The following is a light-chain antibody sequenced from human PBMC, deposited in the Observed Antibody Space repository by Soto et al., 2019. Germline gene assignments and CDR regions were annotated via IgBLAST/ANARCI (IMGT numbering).Light chain of an antibody. CDR3: HVWDSAGDHPEV. V-gene: IGLV3-21*02. Sequence: SYELTQPPSVSVAPGQTARITCEANNIGSKNVHWYQQKPGQAPVLVVYDDSDRPSGIPERFSGSNSGNTATLTISRVEGGDEADYYCHVWDSAGDHPEVFGGGTKVTVL. CDR2: DDS. J-gene: IGLJ3*02. CDR1: NIGSKN.